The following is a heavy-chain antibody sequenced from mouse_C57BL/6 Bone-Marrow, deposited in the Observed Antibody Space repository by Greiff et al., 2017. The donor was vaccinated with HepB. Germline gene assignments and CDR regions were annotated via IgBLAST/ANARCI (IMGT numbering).Heavy chain of an antibody. D-gene: IGHD1-1*01. V-gene: IGHV1-82*01. Sequence: QVQLQQSGPELVKPGASVKISCKASGYAFSSSWMNWVKQRPGKGLEWIGRIYPGDGDTNYNGKFKGKATLTADKSSSTAYMQLSSLTSEDSAVYFCARKGTYYGSSWAMDYWGQGTSVTVSS. J-gene: IGHJ4*01. CDR2: IYPGDGDT. CDR1: GYAFSSSW. CDR3: ARKGTYYGSSWAMDY.